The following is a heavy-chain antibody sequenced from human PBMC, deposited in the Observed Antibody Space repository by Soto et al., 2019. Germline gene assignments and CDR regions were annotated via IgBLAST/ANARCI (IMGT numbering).Heavy chain of an antibody. CDR2: IYYSGST. V-gene: IGHV4-39*01. Sequence: SETLSLTCTVSGGSISSSTYYWGWIRQPPGKGLEWIGSIYYSGSTYYNPSLKSRVTISGDTSTNQFSLKLSSVTAADTAAYYCARHRRYGDYPYYYYNMDVWGKGTTVTVSS. CDR1: GGSISSSTYY. J-gene: IGHJ6*03. D-gene: IGHD4-17*01. CDR3: ARHRRYGDYPYYYYNMDV.